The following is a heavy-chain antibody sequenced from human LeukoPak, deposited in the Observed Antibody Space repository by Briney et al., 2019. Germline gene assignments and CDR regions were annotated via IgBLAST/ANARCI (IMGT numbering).Heavy chain of an antibody. V-gene: IGHV3-21*01. CDR1: GFTFSTYS. D-gene: IGHD4-17*01. CDR3: ARDTSTVTNREFDY. J-gene: IGHJ4*02. Sequence: KTGGSLRLSCAASGFTFSTYSMNWVRQAPGKGLEWVSSISTSSSHIYYAGSVKGRFTISRDNAKNSVFLQMNSLRAEDTAVYYCARDTSTVTNREFDYWGQGTLVTVSS. CDR2: ISTSSSHI.